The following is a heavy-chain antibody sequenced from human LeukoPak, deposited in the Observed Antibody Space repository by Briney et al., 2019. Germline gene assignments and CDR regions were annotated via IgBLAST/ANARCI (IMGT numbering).Heavy chain of an antibody. D-gene: IGHD1-26*01. J-gene: IGHJ4*02. V-gene: IGHV3-23*01. CDR2: ISGSGGST. CDR3: AKDQFSGSYHTDFDY. Sequence: GGSLTLSCAASGFTFSSYAMSWVRQAPGKGLEWVSAISGSGGSTYYADSVKGRFTISRDNSKNTLYLQMNSLRAEDTAVYYCAKDQFSGSYHTDFDYWGQGTLVTVSS. CDR1: GFTFSSYA.